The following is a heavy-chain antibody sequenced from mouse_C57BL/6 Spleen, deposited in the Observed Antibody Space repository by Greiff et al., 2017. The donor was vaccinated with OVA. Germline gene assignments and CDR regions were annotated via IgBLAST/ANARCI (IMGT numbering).Heavy chain of an antibody. CDR3: DKTGTSYAMDY. D-gene: IGHD4-1*01. J-gene: IGHJ4*01. V-gene: IGHV2-5*01. CDR1: GFSLTSYG. CDR2: IWRGGST. Sequence: QVQLKESGPGLVQPSQSLSITCTVSGFSLTSYGVPWVRQSPGKGLEWLGVIWRGGSTDYYAAFMSRLSINKDNSKSQVFFKMNSLQADDTAIYYCDKTGTSYAMDYWGQGTSVTVSS.